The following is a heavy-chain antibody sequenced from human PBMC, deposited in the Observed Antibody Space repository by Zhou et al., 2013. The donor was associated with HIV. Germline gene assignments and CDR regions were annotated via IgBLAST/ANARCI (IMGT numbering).Heavy chain of an antibody. V-gene: IGHV1-69*12. J-gene: IGHJ6*03. CDR3: ARALSARWGGGGFYYMDV. CDR1: GGTFSSYA. Sequence: QVQLVQSGAEVKKPGSSVKVSCKASGGTFSSYAISWVRQAPGQGLEWMGGIIPVFGTPKHAQKFQGRVTITADESTSTAYMELRSLRSDDTAVYYCARALSARWGGGGFYYMDVWGKGTPVTVS. CDR2: IIPVFGTP. D-gene: IGHD6-25*01.